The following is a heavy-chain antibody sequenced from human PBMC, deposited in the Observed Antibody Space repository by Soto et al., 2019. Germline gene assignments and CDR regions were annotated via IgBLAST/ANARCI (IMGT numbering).Heavy chain of an antibody. Sequence: SETLSLTCTVSGGSVSSADWNWSWIRQTPGKGLEWIGHIYEGGRTYSNPSLMSRAAISLDTSKNLFSLNLKSVTAADTAVYYCTRGPPGDKVDFWGQGLLVTVSS. CDR2: IYEGGRT. V-gene: IGHV4-30-4*08. D-gene: IGHD7-27*01. CDR1: GGSVSSADWN. CDR3: TRGPPGDKVDF. J-gene: IGHJ4*02.